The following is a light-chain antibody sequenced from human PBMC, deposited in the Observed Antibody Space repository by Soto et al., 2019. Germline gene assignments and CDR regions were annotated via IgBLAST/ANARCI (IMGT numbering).Light chain of an antibody. Sequence: IVLTQSPGTLSLSPWERATLSCRASQSVSSSYLALYQQKPGQAPRLLIYGASSRATGIPDRFSGSGSGTDFTLTIRRLEPEDFAVDYCQQYGTSPWTFGQGTKVDIK. CDR1: QSVSSSY. CDR2: GAS. J-gene: IGKJ1*01. CDR3: QQYGTSPWT. V-gene: IGKV3-20*01.